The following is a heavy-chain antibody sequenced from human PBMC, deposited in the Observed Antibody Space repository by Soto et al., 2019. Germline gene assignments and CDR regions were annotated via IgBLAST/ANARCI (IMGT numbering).Heavy chain of an antibody. CDR2: ISYDGSNK. CDR1: GFTFSSYG. Sequence: ESGGGVVQPGRSLRLSCAASGFTFSSYGMHWVRQAPGKGLEWVAVISYDGSNKYYADSVKGRFTISRDNSKNTLYLQMNSLRAEDTAVYYCAKVFGSSSSFDYWGQGTLVTVSS. V-gene: IGHV3-30*18. D-gene: IGHD6-6*01. CDR3: AKVFGSSSSFDY. J-gene: IGHJ4*02.